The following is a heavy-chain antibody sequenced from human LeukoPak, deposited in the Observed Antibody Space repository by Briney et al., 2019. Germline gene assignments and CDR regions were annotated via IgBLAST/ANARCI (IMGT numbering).Heavy chain of an antibody. D-gene: IGHD5-24*01. CDR3: ARSGEREMATEHFDY. CDR2: IKQDGSEK. Sequence: GGSLRLSCAASGFTFSSYWMSWVRQAPGKGLEWVANIKQDGSEKYYVDSVKGRFTISRDNAKNSLYLQMNSLRAEDAAVYYCARSGEREMATEHFDYWGQGTLVTVSS. J-gene: IGHJ4*02. CDR1: GFTFSSYW. V-gene: IGHV3-7*01.